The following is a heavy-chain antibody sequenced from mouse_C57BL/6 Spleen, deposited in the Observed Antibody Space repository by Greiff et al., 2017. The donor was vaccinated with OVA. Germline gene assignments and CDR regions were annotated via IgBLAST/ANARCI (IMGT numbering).Heavy chain of an antibody. V-gene: IGHV1-22*01. Sequence: EVQLQQSGPELVKPGASVKMSCKASGYTFTDYNMHWVKQSHGKSLEWIGYINPNNGGTSYNQQFKGKATLTVNKSYSTAYMELRSLTSEDSAVYYCARLGWDEGFAYWGQGTLVTVSA. J-gene: IGHJ3*01. CDR1: GYTFTDYN. CDR2: INPNNGGT. D-gene: IGHD4-1*01. CDR3: ARLGWDEGFAY.